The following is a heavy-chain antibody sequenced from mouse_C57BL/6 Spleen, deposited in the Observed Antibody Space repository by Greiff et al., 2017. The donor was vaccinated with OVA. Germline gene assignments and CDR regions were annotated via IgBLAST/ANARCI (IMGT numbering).Heavy chain of an antibody. V-gene: IGHV1-69*01. Sequence: QVQLQQPGAELVMPGASVKLSCKASGYTFTSSWMHWVKQRPGQGLEWIGEIDPSDSYTNYNQKFKGKSTLTVDKSSSTAYMQLSSLTSEDSAVYYCASDGFAYWGQGTLVTVSA. CDR3: ASDGFAY. CDR1: GYTFTSSW. CDR2: IDPSDSYT. D-gene: IGHD2-3*01. J-gene: IGHJ3*01.